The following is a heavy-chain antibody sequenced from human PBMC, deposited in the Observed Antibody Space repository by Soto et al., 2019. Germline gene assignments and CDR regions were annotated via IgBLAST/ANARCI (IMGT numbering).Heavy chain of an antibody. CDR2: IYYSGST. CDR1: GGSISSGGYY. CDR3: ARDRYYDFWSGYLRVAAFDI. J-gene: IGHJ3*02. V-gene: IGHV4-31*03. Sequence: SETLSLTCTVSGGSISSGGYYWSWIRQHPGKGLEWIGYIYYSGSTYYNPSLKSRVTISVDTSKNQFSLKLSSVTAADTAVYYCARDRYYDFWSGYLRVAAFDIWGQGTMVTVSS. D-gene: IGHD3-3*01.